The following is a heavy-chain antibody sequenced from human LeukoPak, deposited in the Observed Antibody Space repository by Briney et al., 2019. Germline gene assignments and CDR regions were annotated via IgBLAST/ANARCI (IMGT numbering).Heavy chain of an antibody. D-gene: IGHD5-18*01. CDR3: ARRDSYGPVGFDY. CDR1: GGFISNINW. CDR2: IYYSGST. J-gene: IGHJ4*02. Sequence: SETLSLTCAVSGGFISNINWWSWVRQPPGKGLEWIGSIYYSGSTYYNPSLKSRVTISVDTSKNQFSLKLSSVTAADTAVYYCARRDSYGPVGFDYWGQGTLVTVSS. V-gene: IGHV4-39*01.